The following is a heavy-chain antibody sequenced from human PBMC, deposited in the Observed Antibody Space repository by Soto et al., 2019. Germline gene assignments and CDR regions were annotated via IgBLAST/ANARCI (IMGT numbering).Heavy chain of an antibody. CDR3: ARIPVDTSMIYWFDP. V-gene: IGHV3-7*03. Sequence: GGSLRLSCAASGFTFSTYWMSWVHQAPGKGLEWVANIKQDGSEKYYVDSVKGRFTISRDNAKDSLYLQMNSLRAEDTAVYYCARIPVDTSMIYWFDPWGQGTLVTVSS. D-gene: IGHD5-18*01. CDR1: GFTFSTYW. J-gene: IGHJ5*02. CDR2: IKQDGSEK.